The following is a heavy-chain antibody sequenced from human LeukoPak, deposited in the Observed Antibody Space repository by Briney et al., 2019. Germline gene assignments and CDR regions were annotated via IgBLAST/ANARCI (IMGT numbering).Heavy chain of an antibody. CDR3: AKDRRLLWFGESPLDY. V-gene: IGHV3-30*18. D-gene: IGHD3-10*01. CDR1: GFTFSSYG. CDR2: ISYDGSNK. Sequence: GGSLRLSCAASGFTFSSYGTHWVRQAPDKGLEWGAVISYDGSNKYYADSVKGRFTISRDNSKNTLYLQMNSLRAEDTAVYYCAKDRRLLWFGESPLDYCGQGTLVTVSS. J-gene: IGHJ4*02.